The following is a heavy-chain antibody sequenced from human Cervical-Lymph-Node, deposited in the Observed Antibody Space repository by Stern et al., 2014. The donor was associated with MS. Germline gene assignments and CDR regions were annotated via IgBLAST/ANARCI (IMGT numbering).Heavy chain of an antibody. V-gene: IGHV1-69*01. CDR1: GDTFSSHG. CDR3: AREGRDVYNFDD. D-gene: IGHD5-24*01. Sequence: QVQLVQSGAEVTNPGSSVKVSCKVSGDTFSSHGISWVRQAPGQGLEWMCELSPVSTKPECAQNLAGRVTNNADEFTSTIYMELSSLRSDDTAVYFCAREGRDVYNFDDWGQGTLVSVSP. CDR2: LSPVSTKP. J-gene: IGHJ4*02.